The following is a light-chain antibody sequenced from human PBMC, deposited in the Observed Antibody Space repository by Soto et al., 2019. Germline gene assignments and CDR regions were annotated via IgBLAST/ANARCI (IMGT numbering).Light chain of an antibody. J-gene: IGLJ1*01. V-gene: IGLV2-14*03. CDR2: DVS. Sequence: QSALTQPASVSGSPGQSITISCTGTSSDVGGYNYVSWYQHHPGKAPKLMIFDVSNRPSGVSNRFSGSKSGNTASLTISGFYPEDEADYYCSSYTASNTRQIVFGTGTKVTVL. CDR3: SSYTASNTRQIV. CDR1: SSDVGGYNY.